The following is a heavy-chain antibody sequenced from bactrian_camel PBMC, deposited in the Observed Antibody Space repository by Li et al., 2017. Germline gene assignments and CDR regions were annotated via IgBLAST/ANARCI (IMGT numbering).Heavy chain of an antibody. CDR1: VDINSMYC. V-gene: IGHV3S53*01. J-gene: IGHJ4*01. CDR3: VAKGSVCDSGSWALVSGYTH. D-gene: IGHD3*01. CDR2: IMLTGTT. Sequence: HVQLVESGGGAVQAGGSLRLSCAASVDINSMYCLGWFRQSPGNECEWVARIMLTGTTYYADSVKGRFTISQDYGKNMVYLQMDSLKPEDTAMYYCVAKGSVCDSGSWALVSGYTHWGQGTQVTVS.